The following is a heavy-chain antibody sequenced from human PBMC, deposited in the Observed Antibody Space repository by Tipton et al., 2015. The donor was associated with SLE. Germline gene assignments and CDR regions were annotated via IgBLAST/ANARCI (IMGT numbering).Heavy chain of an antibody. CDR2: INHSGST. Sequence: TLSLTCTVSGGSISSSSYYWGWIRQPPGKGLEWIGSINHSGSTYYNPSLKSRVTMPVDTSKNQFSLKLTSVTAADTAVYYCARGDYGYPYCYSGMDVWGQGATVTVSS. CDR1: GGSISSSSYY. J-gene: IGHJ6*02. V-gene: IGHV4-39*01. D-gene: IGHD5-18*01. CDR3: ARGDYGYPYCYSGMDV.